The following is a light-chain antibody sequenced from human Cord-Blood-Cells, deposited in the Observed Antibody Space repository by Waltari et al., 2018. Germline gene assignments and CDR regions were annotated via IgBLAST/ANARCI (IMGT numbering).Light chain of an antibody. CDR3: QPYYSYPFT. V-gene: IGKV1-8*01. CDR1: QGISSY. J-gene: IGKJ3*01. CDR2: AAS. Sequence: AIRMTQSPSSFSASTGARVTITCRASQGISSYLAWYQQKPGKAPKLLIYAASTLQSGVPSRCSGSRSGTDFTLTISCLQSEDFATYDCQPYYSYPFTFGPGTKVDI.